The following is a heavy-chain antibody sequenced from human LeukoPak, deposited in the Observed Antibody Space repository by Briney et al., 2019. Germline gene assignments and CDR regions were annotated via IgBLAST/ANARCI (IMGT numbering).Heavy chain of an antibody. CDR3: ATGAEYYYDSSGYLVVVPYFDY. J-gene: IGHJ4*02. D-gene: IGHD3-22*01. V-gene: IGHV1-69*05. CDR1: GGTFSSYA. Sequence: SVKVSCKASGGTFSSYAISWVRQAPGQGLEWMGGIIPIFGTANYAQKFQGRVTITTDESTGTAYMELSSLRSEDTAVYYCATGAEYYYDSSGYLVVVPYFDYWGQGTLVTVSS. CDR2: IIPIFGTA.